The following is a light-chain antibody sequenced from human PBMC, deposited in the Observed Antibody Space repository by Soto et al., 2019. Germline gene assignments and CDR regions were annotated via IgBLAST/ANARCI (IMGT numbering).Light chain of an antibody. CDR1: HSVSSTY. V-gene: IGKV3-20*01. Sequence: EIVLTQSPGTLSLSPGERAALSCRASHSVSSTYLAWYQQKPGQAPRLLIYGASSRATGIPDRFSGSGSGTDFTLTSSRLEPDDFAVYYGQQSGSSPPYTFGQGTKLEIK. CDR2: GAS. J-gene: IGKJ2*01. CDR3: QQSGSSPPYT.